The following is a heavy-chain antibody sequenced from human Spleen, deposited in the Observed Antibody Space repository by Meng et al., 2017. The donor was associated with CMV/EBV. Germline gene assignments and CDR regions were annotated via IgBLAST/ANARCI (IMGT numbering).Heavy chain of an antibody. J-gene: IGHJ6*02. CDR2: ISWHSATI. CDR3: VKAGAHSYYYYGMDV. CDR1: GFTFDDYA. Sequence: GGSLRLSYAASGFTFDDYAMHWVRQAPGQGLEWVSGISWHSATIGYADSVKGRFTISRDNAKNSLYLQMNSLRPEDTAFYYCVKAGAHSYYYYGMDVWGQGTTVTVSS. V-gene: IGHV3-9*01. D-gene: IGHD1-26*01.